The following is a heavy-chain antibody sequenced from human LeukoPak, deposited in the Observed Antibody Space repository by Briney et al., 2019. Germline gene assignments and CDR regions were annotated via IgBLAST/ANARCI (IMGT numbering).Heavy chain of an antibody. CDR1: GGSISSYY. V-gene: IGHV4-59*08. D-gene: IGHD3-3*01. Sequence: PSETLSLTCTVCGGSISSYYWTWIRQAPGKGLEWIGYVYYSVSTNYNPSLKSRVSISQDTSKNQVSLKLSSVTAADTAVYYCARQESGPYHYMDVWGKGTTVTVSS. J-gene: IGHJ6*03. CDR3: ARQESGPYHYMDV. CDR2: VYYSVST.